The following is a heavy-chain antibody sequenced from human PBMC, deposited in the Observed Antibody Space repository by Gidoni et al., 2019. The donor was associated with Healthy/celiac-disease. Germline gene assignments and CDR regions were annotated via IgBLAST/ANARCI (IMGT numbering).Heavy chain of an antibody. CDR3: AKGRYFDWAKNAFDI. J-gene: IGHJ3*02. D-gene: IGHD3-9*01. CDR2: ISWNSGSI. V-gene: IGHV3-9*01. Sequence: EVQLVESGGGLVQPGRSLRLSCAASGFTFDDYAMHWVRQAPGKGLEWVSGISWNSGSIGYADSVKGRFTISRDNAKNSLYLQMNSLRAEDTALYYCAKGRYFDWAKNAFDIWGQGTMVTVSS. CDR1: GFTFDDYA.